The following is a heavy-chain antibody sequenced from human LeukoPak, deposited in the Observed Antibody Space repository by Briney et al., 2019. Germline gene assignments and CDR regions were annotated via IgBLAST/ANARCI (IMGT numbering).Heavy chain of an antibody. J-gene: IGHJ4*02. V-gene: IGHV1-8*03. Sequence: GASVKVSCKASGYTFTTYTMHWVRQATGQGLEWMGWMNPNSGNTGYAQKFQGRVTITRNTSISTAYMELSSLRSEDTAVYYCARGLYSGYGTKDYWGQGTLVTVSS. CDR2: MNPNSGNT. CDR3: ARGLYSGYGTKDY. CDR1: GYTFTTYT. D-gene: IGHD5-12*01.